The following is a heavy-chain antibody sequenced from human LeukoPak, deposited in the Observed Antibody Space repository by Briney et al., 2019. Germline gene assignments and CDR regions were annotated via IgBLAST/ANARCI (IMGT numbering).Heavy chain of an antibody. J-gene: IGHJ3*02. Sequence: GGSLRLSCAASGFTLSTYDMHWVRRPTGESLEWVSIFYRAGDTYYPNSVKGRFTISRDDAKNSLYLQMNSLRAEDTAVYYCAREMSGSNDALDIWGQGTMVTVSS. CDR2: FYRAGDT. D-gene: IGHD3-10*01. CDR1: GFTLSTYD. CDR3: AREMSGSNDALDI. V-gene: IGHV3-13*01.